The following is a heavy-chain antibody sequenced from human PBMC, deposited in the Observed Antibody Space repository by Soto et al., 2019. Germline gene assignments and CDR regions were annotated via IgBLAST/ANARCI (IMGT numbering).Heavy chain of an antibody. V-gene: IGHV3-23*01. CDR3: AKGTARSETSYLHDALDV. D-gene: IGHD3-3*01. J-gene: IGHJ3*01. CDR2: IRGTDGST. CDR1: GFTFGNYA. Sequence: QLLESGGGLVQPGGSLRLSCAASGFTFGNYAMNWVRQAPGTGLEWVSGIRGTDGSTYYIDSVKGRVTVSRDNSKTPVYLQLNSLRAEDTSVYYCAKGTARSETSYLHDALDVWGQGTRVTVSS.